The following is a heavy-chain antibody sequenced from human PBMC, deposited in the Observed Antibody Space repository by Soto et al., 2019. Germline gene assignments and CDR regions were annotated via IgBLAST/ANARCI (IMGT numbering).Heavy chain of an antibody. D-gene: IGHD6-19*01. V-gene: IGHV3-66*01. CDR3: ARSWAVAGSYDY. Sequence: EVQLVESGGGLVQPGGSLRLSCAASGFTVSSNYMNWVRQAPGKGLEWVSVIYSGGSTYYADSVKGRFTISRDNSKNTLYLQMNSLRDEDTAVYYCARSWAVAGSYDYWGQGTLVTVSS. CDR2: IYSGGST. J-gene: IGHJ4*02. CDR1: GFTVSSNY.